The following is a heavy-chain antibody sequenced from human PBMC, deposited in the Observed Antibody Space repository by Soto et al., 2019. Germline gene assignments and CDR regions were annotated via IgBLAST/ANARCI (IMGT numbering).Heavy chain of an antibody. CDR1: GFTFSSYS. V-gene: IGHV3-30*11. Sequence: MQVVESGGGVVQPGTSRRLSCTGSGFTFSSYSMHWFRQAPGKGLEWVAIMSYDRVNKFYGDPVKGRFTVSRDNSKSTGDLQMNNLTFEDTAIYYCARDGRPAVRGRWFDPWGQGTVVTVSS. CDR2: MSYDRVNK. CDR3: ARDGRPAVRGRWFDP. D-gene: IGHD2-15*01. J-gene: IGHJ5*02.